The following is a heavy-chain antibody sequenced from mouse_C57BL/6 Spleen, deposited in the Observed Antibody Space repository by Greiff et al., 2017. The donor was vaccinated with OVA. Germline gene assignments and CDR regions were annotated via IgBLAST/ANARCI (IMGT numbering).Heavy chain of an antibody. CDR1: GYTFTSYG. J-gene: IGHJ2*01. CDR2: IYPRSGNT. CDR3: ARREEGDYFDY. Sequence: VQRVESGAELARPGASVKLSCKASGYTFTSYGISWVKQRTGQGLEWIGEIYPRSGNTYYNEKFKGKATLTADKSSSTAYMELRSLTSEDSAVYFCARREEGDYFDYWGQGTTLTVSS. V-gene: IGHV1-81*01.